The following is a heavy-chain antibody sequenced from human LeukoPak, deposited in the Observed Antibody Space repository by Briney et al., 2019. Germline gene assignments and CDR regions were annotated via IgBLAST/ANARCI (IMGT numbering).Heavy chain of an antibody. CDR1: GFTFTSSA. Sequence: SVKVSCKASGFTFTSSAVQWVRQARGQRLEWIGWIVVGSGNTNYAQKFQERVTITRDMSTSTAYMELSSLRSEDTAVYYCAADPGYYDSSGYSSFDYWGQGTLVTVSS. J-gene: IGHJ4*02. CDR2: IVVGSGNT. V-gene: IGHV1-58*01. D-gene: IGHD3-22*01. CDR3: AADPGYYDSSGYSSFDY.